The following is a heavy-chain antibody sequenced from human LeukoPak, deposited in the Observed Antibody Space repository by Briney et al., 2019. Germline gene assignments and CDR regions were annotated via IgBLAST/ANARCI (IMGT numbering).Heavy chain of an antibody. CDR3: TTTVTTSVVY. CDR2: IKSKTDGGTT. CDR1: GFTFSKAW. J-gene: IGHJ4*02. Sequence: PGGSLRLSCAASGFTFSKAWMSWVRQAPGKGLEWVGRIKSKTDGGTTDCAAPVKGRFTISRDDSKNTLYLQMKSLKTEDTAVYFCTTTVTTSVVYWGEGTLVTVSS. D-gene: IGHD4-17*01. V-gene: IGHV3-15*01.